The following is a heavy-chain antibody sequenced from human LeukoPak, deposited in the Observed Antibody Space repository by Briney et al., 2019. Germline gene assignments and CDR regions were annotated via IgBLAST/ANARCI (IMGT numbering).Heavy chain of an antibody. Sequence: PGESLKISCKGSGYSFTSYWIGWVRQMPGKGLEWMGIIYPGDSDTRYSPSFQGQVTISADKSISTAYLQWSSLKASDTAMYYCARLSHEDYDILTGTFDYWGQGTLVTVSS. J-gene: IGHJ4*02. CDR1: GYSFTSYW. V-gene: IGHV5-51*01. D-gene: IGHD3-9*01. CDR2: IYPGDSDT. CDR3: ARLSHEDYDILTGTFDY.